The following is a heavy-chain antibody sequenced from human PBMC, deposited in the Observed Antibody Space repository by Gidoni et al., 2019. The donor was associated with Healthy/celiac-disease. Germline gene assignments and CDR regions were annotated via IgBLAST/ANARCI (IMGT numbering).Heavy chain of an antibody. J-gene: IGHJ3*02. V-gene: IGHV3-33*01. CDR3: AREGIAAARIDAFDI. CDR1: GFTFSRYG. CDR2: IWYDGSNK. Sequence: QVQLVESWGGVVQPGRSLRLYCPASGFTFSRYGMHWVRQAPGKGLEWVAVIWYDGSNKYYADSVKGRFTISRDNSKNTLYLQMNSLRAEDTAVYYCAREGIAAARIDAFDIWGQGTMVTVSS. D-gene: IGHD6-13*01.